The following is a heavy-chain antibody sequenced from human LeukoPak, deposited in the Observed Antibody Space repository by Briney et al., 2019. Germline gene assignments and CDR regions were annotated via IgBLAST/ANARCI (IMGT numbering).Heavy chain of an antibody. J-gene: IGHJ4*02. CDR1: GGSISSGGYY. V-gene: IGHV4-31*03. D-gene: IGHD5-12*01. Sequence: TSETLSLTCTVSGGSISSGGYYWSWIRQHPGKGLEWIGYIYYSGSTYYNLSLKSRVTISVDTSKNQFSLKLSSVTAADTAVYYCARDRGPYSGYDSYYFDYWGQGTLVTVSS. CDR3: ARDRGPYSGYDSYYFDY. CDR2: IYYSGST.